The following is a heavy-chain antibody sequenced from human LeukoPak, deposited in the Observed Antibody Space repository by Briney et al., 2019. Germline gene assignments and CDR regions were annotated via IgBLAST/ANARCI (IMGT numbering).Heavy chain of an antibody. V-gene: IGHV4-39*07. CDR2: IYYSGST. D-gene: IGHD3-22*01. CDR3: AREMTYYYDSSGYYWASFFDY. J-gene: IGHJ4*02. Sequence: SETLSLTCTVSGGSISSSGYYWGWIRQPPGKGLEWIGSIYYSGSTYYNPSLRSRVTISVDTSKNQFSLKLSSVTAADTAVYYCAREMTYYYDSSGYYWASFFDYWGQGTLVTVSS. CDR1: GGSISSSGYY.